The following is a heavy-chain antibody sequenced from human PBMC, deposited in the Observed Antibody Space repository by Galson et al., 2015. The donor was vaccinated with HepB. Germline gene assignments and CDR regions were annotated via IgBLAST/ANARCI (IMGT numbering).Heavy chain of an antibody. CDR2: ISYNGGNK. CDR1: GFTFSSFA. CDR3: ARAGHFDSGGFFTYKGPNEPNHFDY. Sequence: SLRLSCAASGFTFSSFALHWVRQPPGKGLEWVASISYNGGNKNFLDSVEGRFTISRDNSKDTLYLQMNSLRPEDTAVYYCARAGHFDSGGFFTYKGPNEPNHFDYWGQGTLVTVST. J-gene: IGHJ4*02. D-gene: IGHD3-22*01. V-gene: IGHV3-30-3*01.